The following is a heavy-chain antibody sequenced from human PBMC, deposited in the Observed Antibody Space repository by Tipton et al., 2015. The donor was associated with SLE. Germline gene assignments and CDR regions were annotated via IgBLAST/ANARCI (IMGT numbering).Heavy chain of an antibody. D-gene: IGHD3-3*01. V-gene: IGHV4-34*01. Sequence: TLSLTCAVYGGSFSGYYWSWIRQPPGKGLEWIGSIYYSGSTYSNPSLKSRVTISVDTSKNQFSLKLSSVTAADTAVYYCAPGDFWSRWGLGTLVAVSS. CDR2: IYYSGST. CDR1: GGSFSGYY. CDR3: APGDFWSR. J-gene: IGHJ4*02.